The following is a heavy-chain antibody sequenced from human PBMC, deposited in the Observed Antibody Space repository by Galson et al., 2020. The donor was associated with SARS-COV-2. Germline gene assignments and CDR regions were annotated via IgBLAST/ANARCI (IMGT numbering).Heavy chain of an antibody. CDR2: ISWNSGSI. J-gene: IGHJ4*02. D-gene: IGHD6-13*01. CDR1: GFTFDDYA. CDR3: AKDIHSSSWGY. Sequence: GGSLRLSCAASGFTFDDYAMHWVRQAPGKGLEWVSGISWNSGSIGYADSVKGRFTISRDNAKNSLYLQMNSLRAEDTALYYCAKDIHSSSWGYWGQGTLVTVSS. V-gene: IGHV3-9*01.